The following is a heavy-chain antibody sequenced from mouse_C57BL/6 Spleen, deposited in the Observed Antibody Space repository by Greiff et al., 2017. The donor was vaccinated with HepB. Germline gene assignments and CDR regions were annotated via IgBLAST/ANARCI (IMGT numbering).Heavy chain of an antibody. V-gene: IGHV1-69*01. Sequence: QVQLQQPGAELVMPGASVKLSCKASGYTFTSYWMHWVKQRPGQGLEWIGEIDPSDSYTNYNQKFKGKSTLTVDKSTSTAYMQLSSLTSEDSAVYYCARWSYFFAYWGQGTLVTVSA. D-gene: IGHD1-1*01. CDR1: GYTFTSYW. CDR2: IDPSDSYT. J-gene: IGHJ3*01. CDR3: ARWSYFFAY.